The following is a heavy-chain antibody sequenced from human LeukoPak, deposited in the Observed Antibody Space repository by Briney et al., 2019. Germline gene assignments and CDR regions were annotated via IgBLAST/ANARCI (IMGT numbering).Heavy chain of an antibody. CDR1: GGSINGYY. D-gene: IGHD6-13*01. CDR3: ARDRSSSYTRDWFDP. V-gene: IGHV4-4*07. Sequence: SETLSLTCTVSGGSINGYYWSWIRQPAGKGLEWIGHIYNSESINYNPSLKSRVTMSIDTSKSQFSLKLNSVTAADTAVYYCARDRSSSYTRDWFDPWGQRALVTVSS. CDR2: IYNSESI. J-gene: IGHJ5*02.